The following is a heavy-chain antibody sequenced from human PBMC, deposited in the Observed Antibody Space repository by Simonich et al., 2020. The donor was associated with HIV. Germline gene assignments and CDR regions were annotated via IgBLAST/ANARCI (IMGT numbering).Heavy chain of an antibody. J-gene: IGHJ4*02. CDR1: GFTFSSYA. D-gene: IGHD3-3*01. Sequence: EVQLLESGGGLVQPGGSLRLSCAASGFTFSSYAMRLVSQAPGKGVARVSAIGGRSGSTYYADSVKGRFTISRDKSKNTLYLQMNSLRAEDTAVYYCAKDRYYNFWSGYYDYWGQGTLVTVSS. V-gene: IGHV3-23*01. CDR2: IGGRSGST. CDR3: AKDRYYNFWSGYYDY.